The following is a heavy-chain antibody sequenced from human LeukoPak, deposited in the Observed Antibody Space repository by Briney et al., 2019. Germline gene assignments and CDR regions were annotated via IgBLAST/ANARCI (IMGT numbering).Heavy chain of an antibody. V-gene: IGHV3-11*04. CDR3: ARDYEASDY. D-gene: IGHD3-16*01. J-gene: IGHJ4*02. CDR1: GFIFSDHY. CDR2: ISGSGSYI. Sequence: GGSLRLSCAASGFIFSDHYMIWLRQAPGKGLEWVSYISGSGSYIYYGDSVKGRFTISRDNANNSLVLQMNSLRVEDTAVYYCARDYEASDYWGQGTLVTVSS.